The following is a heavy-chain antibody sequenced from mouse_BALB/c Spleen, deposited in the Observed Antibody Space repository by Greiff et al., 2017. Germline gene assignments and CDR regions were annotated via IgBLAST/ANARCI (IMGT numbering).Heavy chain of an antibody. J-gene: IGHJ3*01. CDR3: AREGETYARDY. Sequence: DVKLVESGGGLVKPGGSLKLSCAASGFTFSDYYMYWVRQTPEKRLEWVATISDGGSYTYYPDSVKGRFTISRDNAKNNLYLQMSSLKSEDTAMYYCAREGETYARDYWGQGTTVTVSA. D-gene: IGHD5-1*01. CDR1: GFTFSDYY. V-gene: IGHV5-4*02. CDR2: ISDGGSYT.